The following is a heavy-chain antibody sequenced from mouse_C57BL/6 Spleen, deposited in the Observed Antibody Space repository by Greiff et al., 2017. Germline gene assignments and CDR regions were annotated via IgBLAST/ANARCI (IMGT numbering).Heavy chain of an antibody. CDR2: ISYDGSST. V-gene: IGHV5-16*01. CDR1: GFTFSDYY. Sequence: EVKLMESEGGLVQPGSSMKLSCTASGFTFSDYYMAWVRQVPEKGLEWVANISYDGSSTYYLDSLKSRFIISRDNAKNILYLQMSSLKSEDTATYYCARGAGSWYFDVWGTGTTVTVSS. CDR3: ARGAGSWYFDV. J-gene: IGHJ1*03.